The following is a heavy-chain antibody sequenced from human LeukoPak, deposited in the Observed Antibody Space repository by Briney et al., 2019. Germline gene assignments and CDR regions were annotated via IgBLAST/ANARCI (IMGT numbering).Heavy chain of an antibody. J-gene: IGHJ4*02. CDR2: IKQDGSEK. D-gene: IGHD3-9*01. V-gene: IGHV3-7*03. CDR1: GFTFSSYW. CDR3: AKRGVTGYKEGFDY. Sequence: GGSLRLSCAASGFTFSSYWMSWVRQAPGKGLEWVANIKQDGSEKYYVDSVKGRFTISRDNAKNSLYLQMNSLRAEDTAVYYCAKRGVTGYKEGFDYWGQGTLVTVSS.